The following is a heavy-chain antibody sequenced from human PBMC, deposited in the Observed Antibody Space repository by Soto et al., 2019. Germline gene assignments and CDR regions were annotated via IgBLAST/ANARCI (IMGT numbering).Heavy chain of an antibody. Sequence: QVQLVQSGAEVKKPGASVKVSCKDSGYNFYGYYLYCVRQAPGQVLEWMGWIVPNSGGTNYAQTFQGSVTRTNDTSISTTSMQLSSCPSSSTSLYYFPRLFLYFSVGAFYAKSWSQATLVTVSS. CDR2: IVPNSGGT. CDR3: PRLFLYFSVGAFYAKS. J-gene: IGHJ5*02. V-gene: IGHV1-2*02. D-gene: IGHD1-1*01. CDR1: GYNFYGYY.